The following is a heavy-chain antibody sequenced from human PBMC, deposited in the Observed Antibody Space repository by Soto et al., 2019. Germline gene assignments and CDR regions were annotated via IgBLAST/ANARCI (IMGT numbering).Heavy chain of an antibody. V-gene: IGHV1-18*01. D-gene: IGHD6-13*01. CDR1: GYTFTTYG. CDR3: ARDWIAAAGNWFDP. CDR2: ISAYNGNT. Sequence: ASVKVSCKASGYTFTTYGISWVRQAPGQGLEWMGWISAYNGNTNYAQKLQGRVTMTTDTSTSTAYMELRSLRSDDTAVYYCARDWIAAAGNWFDPWGQGTLVTVSS. J-gene: IGHJ5*02.